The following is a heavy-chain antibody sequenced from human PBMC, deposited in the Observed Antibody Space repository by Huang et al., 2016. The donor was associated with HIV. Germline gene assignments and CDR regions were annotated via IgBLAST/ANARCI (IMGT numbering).Heavy chain of an antibody. CDR2: NNRGNGET. D-gene: IGHD3-3*01. Sequence: QVQLVQSGAEVKKPGTSVKVSCKTSGYTFSSHALHWLRQAPGQRPEWMGWNNRGNGETKDSQKFQGRVTITSDTSANIGYMELNSLLSEDTAVYYCARDPLDIRRHFDFWGQGSLVTVSS. V-gene: IGHV1-3*01. J-gene: IGHJ4*02. CDR3: ARDPLDIRRHFDF. CDR1: GYTFSSHA.